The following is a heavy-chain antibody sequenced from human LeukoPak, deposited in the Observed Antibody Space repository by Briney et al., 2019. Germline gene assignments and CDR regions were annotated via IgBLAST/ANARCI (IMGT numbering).Heavy chain of an antibody. CDR3: ARERYDYVWGSYRPRYYYYYMDV. Sequence: PSETLSLTCTVSGGSISSYYWSWIRQPPGKGLEWIGYIYYSGSTNYNPSLKSRVTISVDTSKNQFSLKLSSVTAADTAVYYCARERYDYVWGSYRPRYYYYYMDVWGKGTTVTVSS. V-gene: IGHV4-59*12. CDR2: IYYSGST. D-gene: IGHD3-16*02. J-gene: IGHJ6*03. CDR1: GGSISSYY.